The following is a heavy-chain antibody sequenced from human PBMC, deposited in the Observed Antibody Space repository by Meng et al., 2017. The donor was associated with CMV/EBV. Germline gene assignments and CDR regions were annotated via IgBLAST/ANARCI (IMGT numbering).Heavy chain of an antibody. CDR1: GGTFSSYA. Sequence: SVKVSRKASGGTFSSYAISWVRQAPGQGLEWMGGIIPILGIANYAQKFQGRVTITADKSTSTAYMELSSLRSEDTAVYYCAHHSYSSSFVPSHDYWGQGTLVTVSS. J-gene: IGHJ4*02. V-gene: IGHV1-69*10. CDR2: IIPILGIA. D-gene: IGHD6-13*01. CDR3: AHHSYSSSFVPSHDY.